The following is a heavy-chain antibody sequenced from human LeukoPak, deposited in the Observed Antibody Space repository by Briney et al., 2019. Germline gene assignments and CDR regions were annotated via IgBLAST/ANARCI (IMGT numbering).Heavy chain of an antibody. V-gene: IGHV3-30*03. CDR2: ISFDGTYR. CDR3: ARSYSSSWYGAQFDY. D-gene: IGHD6-13*01. J-gene: IGHJ4*02. Sequence: GPLRPPCAASGFTFGSYGMPWVGQAPGKGLEWVAVISFDGTYRYYADSVKGRFTISRDNSKNTLYLQMNSLRAEDTAVYYCARSYSSSWYGAQFDYWGQGTLVTVSS. CDR1: GFTFGSYG.